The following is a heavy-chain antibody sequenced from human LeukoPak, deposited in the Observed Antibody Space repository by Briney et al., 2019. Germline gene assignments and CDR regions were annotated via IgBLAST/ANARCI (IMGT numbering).Heavy chain of an antibody. CDR1: GGTFSSYA. J-gene: IGHJ1*01. CDR3: ARVSGLEGVQH. V-gene: IGHV1-18*01. D-gene: IGHD1-1*01. Sequence: ASVKVSCKASGGTFSSYAISWVRQAPGQGLEWMGWISAYNGNTNYAQKLQGRVTMTTDTSTSTAYMELRSLRSDDTAVYYCARVSGLEGVQHWGQGTLVTVSS. CDR2: ISAYNGNT.